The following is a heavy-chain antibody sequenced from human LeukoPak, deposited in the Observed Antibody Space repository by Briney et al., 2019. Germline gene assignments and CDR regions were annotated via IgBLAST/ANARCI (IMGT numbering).Heavy chain of an antibody. CDR2: ISWKSGSI. CDR1: GFTFDDYA. CDR3: AKGRWFSSSSGRLGMDV. J-gene: IGHJ6*02. D-gene: IGHD6-6*01. Sequence: GRSLRPSCVASGFTFDDYAMHWVRQAPGKGLEWVSGISWKSGSIGYADSVKGRFTISRDNAKNSLYLQMNSLRAEDTALYHCAKGRWFSSSSGRLGMDVWGQGTTVTVSS. V-gene: IGHV3-9*01.